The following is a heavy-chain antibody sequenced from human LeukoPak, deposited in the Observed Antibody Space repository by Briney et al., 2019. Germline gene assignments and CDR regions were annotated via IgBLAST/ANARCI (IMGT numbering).Heavy chain of an antibody. Sequence: PGGSLRLSCAASGFTFSSYWMSWVRQAPGKGLEWVANIKQDGSEKYYVDSVKGRFTISRDNAKNSLYLQMNSLRAEDTAVYYCASTVPYYDSSGYGYWGQGTLVTVSS. CDR1: GFTFSSYW. D-gene: IGHD3-22*01. CDR3: ASTVPYYDSSGYGY. CDR2: IKQDGSEK. J-gene: IGHJ4*02. V-gene: IGHV3-7*01.